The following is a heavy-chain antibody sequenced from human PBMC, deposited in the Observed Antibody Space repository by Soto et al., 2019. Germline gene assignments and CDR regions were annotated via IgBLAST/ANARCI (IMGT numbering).Heavy chain of an antibody. D-gene: IGHD2-2*01. CDR1: GYTFTGYY. J-gene: IGHJ4*02. CDR3: ARGGSVVVPAAISYYFDY. V-gene: IGHV1-2*04. Sequence: ASVKVSCKASGYTFTGYYMHWVRQAPGQGLEWMGWINPNSVGTNYAQKFQGWVTMTRDTSISTAYMELSRLRSDDTAVYYCARGGSVVVPAAISYYFDYWGQGTLVTVSS. CDR2: INPNSVGT.